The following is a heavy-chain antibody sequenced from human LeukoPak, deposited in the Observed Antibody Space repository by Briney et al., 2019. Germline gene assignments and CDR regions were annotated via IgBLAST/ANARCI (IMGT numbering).Heavy chain of an antibody. V-gene: IGHV1-18*01. CDR1: GYTFTSYG. Sequence: ASVKVSCKASGYTFTSYGISWVRQAPGQGLEWMGWISAYNGNTNYAQKLQGRVTKTTDTSTSTAYMELRSLRSDDTAVYYCARAVDSSAAHPAELFDYWGQGTLVTVSS. D-gene: IGHD3-22*01. CDR2: ISAYNGNT. J-gene: IGHJ4*02. CDR3: ARAVDSSAAHPAELFDY.